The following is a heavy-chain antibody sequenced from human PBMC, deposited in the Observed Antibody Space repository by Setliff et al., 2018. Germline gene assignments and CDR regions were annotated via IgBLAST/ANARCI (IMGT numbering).Heavy chain of an antibody. D-gene: IGHD6-19*01. V-gene: IGHV4-4*07. CDR2: IYIGGSA. CDR3: AREQWLDPPGYYYMDV. CDR1: GGSISSYY. J-gene: IGHJ6*03. Sequence: PSETLSLTCTVSGGSISSYYWSWIRQPAGKGLEWIGHIYIGGSANYNPSLKSRVTMSIDTSKNQFSLKLNSVAAADMAVYYCAREQWLDPPGYYYMDVWAKGTTVTVSS.